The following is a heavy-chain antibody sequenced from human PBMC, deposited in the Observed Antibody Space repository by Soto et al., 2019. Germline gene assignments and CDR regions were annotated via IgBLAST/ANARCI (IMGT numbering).Heavy chain of an antibody. J-gene: IGHJ6*02. V-gene: IGHV4-34*01. CDR1: GGSFSGYY. D-gene: IGHD6-13*01. CDR2: INHSGST. CDR3: ARVPAAVTYYYYYYGMDV. Sequence: SETLSLTCAVYGGSFSGYYWSWIRQPPGKGLEWIGEINHSGSTNYNPSLKSRVTISVDTSKNQFSLKLSSVTAADTAVYYCARVPAAVTYYYYYYGMDVWGQGTTVTVSS.